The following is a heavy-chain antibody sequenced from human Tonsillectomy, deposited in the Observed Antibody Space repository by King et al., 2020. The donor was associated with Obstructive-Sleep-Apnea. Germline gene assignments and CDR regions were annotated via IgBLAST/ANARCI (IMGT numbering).Heavy chain of an antibody. J-gene: IGHJ4*02. CDR3: ARGPPGIATYSPFDS. CDR2: IIPILNIT. Sequence: QLVQSGAEVKKPGSSVKVSCKASGGTFSSYAISWGRQAPGQGLEWMGGIIPILNITNYAQKFQGRVTLNADKSTSTAYMERSSLGSEDTAVYYCARGPPGIATYSPFDSWGPGTLVTVSS. CDR1: GGTFSSYA. D-gene: IGHD6-13*01. V-gene: IGHV1-69*04.